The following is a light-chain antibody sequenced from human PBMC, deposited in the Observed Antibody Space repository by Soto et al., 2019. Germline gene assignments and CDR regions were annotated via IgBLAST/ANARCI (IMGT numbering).Light chain of an antibody. CDR1: QSVSSY. CDR3: QHYNSYSEA. V-gene: IGKV3-15*01. Sequence: EIVLTQSPATLSLSPWERATLSCRASQSVSSYLAWYQQKPGQAPRLLIYGASTRATGIPVRFSGSGSGTEFTLTISSLQPDDFATYYRQHYNSYSEAFGQGTKVDIK. CDR2: GAS. J-gene: IGKJ1*01.